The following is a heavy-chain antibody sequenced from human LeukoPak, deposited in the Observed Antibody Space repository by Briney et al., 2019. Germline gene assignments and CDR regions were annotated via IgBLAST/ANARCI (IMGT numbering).Heavy chain of an antibody. D-gene: IGHD2-8*01. Sequence: ASVKVSCKASGGTFSSYAINWVRQAPGQGLEWMGGIIPIFGTPNYAQKFQGRVTMTTDTSTSTAYMELRSLRSDDTAVYYCAKDRMGYYYYYMDVWGKGTTVTISS. V-gene: IGHV1-69*05. CDR2: IIPIFGTP. CDR3: AKDRMGYYYYYMDV. J-gene: IGHJ6*03. CDR1: GGTFSSYA.